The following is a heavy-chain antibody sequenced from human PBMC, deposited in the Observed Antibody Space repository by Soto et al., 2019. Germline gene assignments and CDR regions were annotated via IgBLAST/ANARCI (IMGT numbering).Heavy chain of an antibody. D-gene: IGHD3-10*01. CDR1: GYTFSNYG. CDR2: INPYSGNT. J-gene: IGHJ5*02. V-gene: IGHV1-18*04. CDR3: ARVNQSQYRRGDNWFDP. Sequence: QVQLVQSGAEVKKPGASVKVSCKASGYTFSNYGLSWVRQAPGQGLKWMGWINPYSGNTKYIQKLQGRVTLTTDTSTSTAYMELRSLRSDDTAVYYCARVNQSQYRRGDNWFDPWGQGTLVTVSS.